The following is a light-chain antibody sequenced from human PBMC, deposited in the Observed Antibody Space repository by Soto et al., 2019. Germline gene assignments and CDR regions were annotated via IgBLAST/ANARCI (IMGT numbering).Light chain of an antibody. CDR3: QQYNNWPPWT. Sequence: EIXXXXXXXTXSVSPGERATLSCRASQSVSSNLAWYQQKPGQAPRLLIYGASTRATGIPARFSGSGSGTEFTLTISSLQSEDFAVYYCQQYNNWPPWTFGQGTKVEIK. CDR2: GAS. J-gene: IGKJ1*01. V-gene: IGKV3D-15*01. CDR1: QSVSSN.